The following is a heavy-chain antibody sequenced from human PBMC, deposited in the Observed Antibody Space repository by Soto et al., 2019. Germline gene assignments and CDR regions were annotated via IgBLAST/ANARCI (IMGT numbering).Heavy chain of an antibody. CDR3: ARDGGYCGITSCYHYYYYCMDV. CDR2: IIPIFGTA. V-gene: IGHV1-69*12. Sequence: QVRLVQSGAEVKKPGSSVKVSCKASGGTFSSYAISWVRQAPGQGLEWMGGIIPIFGTANYAQKFRGRVTVTADESTSTAYMELSSLRSEDTAVYYCARDGGYCGITSCYHYYYYCMDVWGQGTTVTVSS. D-gene: IGHD2-2*01. J-gene: IGHJ6*02. CDR1: GGTFSSYA.